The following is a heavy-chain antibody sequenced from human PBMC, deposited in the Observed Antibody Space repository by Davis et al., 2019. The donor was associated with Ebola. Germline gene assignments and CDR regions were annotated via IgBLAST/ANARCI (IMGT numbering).Heavy chain of an antibody. CDR3: ARGADFWSGYSAADAFDI. V-gene: IGHV3-13*01. J-gene: IGHJ3*02. Sequence: GGSLRLSCAASGFTFSSYDMHWVRQATGNGLEWVSAIGTAGDTYYPGSVKGRFTISRENAKNSLYLQMNSLRAGDTAVYYCARGADFWSGYSAADAFDIWGQGTMVTVSS. D-gene: IGHD3-3*01. CDR2: IGTAGDT. CDR1: GFTFSSYD.